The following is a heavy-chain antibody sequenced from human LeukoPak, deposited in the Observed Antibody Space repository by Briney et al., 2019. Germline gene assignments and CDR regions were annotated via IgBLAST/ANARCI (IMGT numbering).Heavy chain of an antibody. CDR2: IYYSGST. CDR3: ARDGGYYYYYGMDV. V-gene: IGHV4-59*01. D-gene: IGHD3-16*01. J-gene: IGHJ6*02. Sequence: SETLSLTCTVSGGSISSYHWSWIRQPPGKGLEWIGYIYYSGSTNYNPSLKSRVTISVDTSKNQFSLKLSSVTAADTAVYYCARDGGYYYYYGMDVWGQGTTVTVSS. CDR1: GGSISSYH.